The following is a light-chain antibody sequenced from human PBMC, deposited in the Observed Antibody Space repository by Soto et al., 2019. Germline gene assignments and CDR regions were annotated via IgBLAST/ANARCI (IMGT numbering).Light chain of an antibody. CDR3: QQYNNWPWT. V-gene: IGKV3-15*01. CDR1: QTVSGD. CDR2: GTS. Sequence: EIVMTQSPATLSVPPGDRATLSCTASQTVSGDLTWYQQKPGQAPRLLIYGTSTRATGIPARFSVSGSGTEFTLTNDRLQSEDFAVYSCQQYNNWPWTFGQGTKVEIK. J-gene: IGKJ1*01.